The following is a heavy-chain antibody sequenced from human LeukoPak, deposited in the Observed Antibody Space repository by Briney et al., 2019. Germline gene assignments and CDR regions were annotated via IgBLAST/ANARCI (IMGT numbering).Heavy chain of an antibody. CDR2: ISGSGGST. V-gene: IGHV3-23*01. D-gene: IGHD6-19*01. J-gene: IGHJ4*02. CDR1: GFTFSSYA. CDR3: AKAAKHSGWPVLDY. Sequence: GGSLRLSCAASGFTFSSYAMSWVRQAPGKGLEWVSAISGSGGSTYYADAVKGRFTISRDNSKNTLYLQMSSLRAEDTAVYYCAKAAKHSGWPVLDYWGEGTLVTVSS.